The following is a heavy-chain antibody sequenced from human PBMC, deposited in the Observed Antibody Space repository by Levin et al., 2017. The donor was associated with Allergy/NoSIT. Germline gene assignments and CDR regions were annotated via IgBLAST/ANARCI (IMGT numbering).Heavy chain of an antibody. D-gene: IGHD3-10*01. J-gene: IGHJ6*02. CDR3: AKDIKGITMVRGVIRYYYGMDV. CDR1: GFTFDDYA. V-gene: IGHV3-9*01. Sequence: SLKISCAASGFTFDDYAMHWVRQAPGKGLEWVSGISWYSGSIGYADSVKGRFTISRDNAKNSLYLQMNSLRAEDTALYYCAKDIKGITMVRGVIRYYYGMDVWGQGTTVTVSS. CDR2: ISWYSGSI.